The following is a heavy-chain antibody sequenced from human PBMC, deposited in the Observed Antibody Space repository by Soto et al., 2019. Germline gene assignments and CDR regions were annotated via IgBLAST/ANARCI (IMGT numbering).Heavy chain of an antibody. Sequence: GGSLRLSWAVSGFTITNAWMNWVRQSPGKGLEWVGRIKSKVDGGTADYAAPVKGRFTISRDDSKTTMYLQMNSLKTEDTAVYYCSTGPNIALVDYWGRGTLVTVSS. D-gene: IGHD5-12*01. V-gene: IGHV3-15*07. CDR1: GFTITNAW. CDR3: STGPNIALVDY. J-gene: IGHJ4*02. CDR2: IKSKVDGGTA.